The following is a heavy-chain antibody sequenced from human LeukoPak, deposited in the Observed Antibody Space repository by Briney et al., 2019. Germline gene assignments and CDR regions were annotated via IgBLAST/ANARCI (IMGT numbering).Heavy chain of an antibody. CDR1: GGSISSGGYS. CDR3: ARVTGYMTEDFFDY. Sequence: SETLSLTCAVSGGSISSGGYSWSWIRQPPGKGLEWIGYIYYSGSTDYNPSLKSRVTISVDTSRNQFSLRLSSVTAADTAVYYCARVTGYMTEDFFDYWGQGTLVTVSS. CDR2: IYYSGST. J-gene: IGHJ4*02. V-gene: IGHV4-61*08. D-gene: IGHD6-13*01.